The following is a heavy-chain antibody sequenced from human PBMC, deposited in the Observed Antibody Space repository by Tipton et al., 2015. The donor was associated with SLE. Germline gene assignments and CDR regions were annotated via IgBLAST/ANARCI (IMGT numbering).Heavy chain of an antibody. Sequence: TLSLTCAIYGGSFNNYYWSWIRQAPGKGLEWIGEINYDGSINYNPSLKSRVTISVDTSKSQFSLTLSSVTAADTAVYYCARDAVDGYRGGAIDSWGLGTLVTVSS. V-gene: IGHV4-34*01. CDR2: INYDGSI. J-gene: IGHJ4*02. CDR1: GGSFNNYY. D-gene: IGHD5-24*01. CDR3: ARDAVDGYRGGAIDS.